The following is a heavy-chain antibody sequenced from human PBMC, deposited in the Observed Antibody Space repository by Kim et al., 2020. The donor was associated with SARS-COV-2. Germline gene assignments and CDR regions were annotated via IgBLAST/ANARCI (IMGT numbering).Heavy chain of an antibody. Sequence: GGSLRLSCAASGFTFSDYYMSWIRQAPGKGLDWVSYISSSGDTIYYADSVKGRFTISRDNAKNSLYLQMNSLRAEDTALYYCARRYASGSYCFDYWVQGAQVTVFS. CDR3: ARRYASGSYCFDY. CDR2: ISSSGDTI. D-gene: IGHD3-10*01. CDR1: GFTFSDYY. J-gene: IGHJ4*02. V-gene: IGHV3-11*01.